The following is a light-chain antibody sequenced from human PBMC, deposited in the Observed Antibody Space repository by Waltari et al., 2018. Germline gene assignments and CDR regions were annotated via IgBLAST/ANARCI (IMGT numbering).Light chain of an antibody. Sequence: SYVLTQPPSVSVAPGETARLTGGGNKLESTSVHWYRPRPGQAPVLVISYDSDRPSGIPDRLSGSNSGNTATLTISRVEAGDEADYYCQVWDANTDPGVFGTGTEVTVL. V-gene: IGLV3-21*01. CDR2: YDS. CDR3: QVWDANTDPGV. J-gene: IGLJ1*01. CDR1: KLESTS.